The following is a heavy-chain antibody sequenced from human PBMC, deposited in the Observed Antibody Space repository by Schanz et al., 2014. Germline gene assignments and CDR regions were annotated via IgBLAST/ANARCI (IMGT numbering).Heavy chain of an antibody. J-gene: IGHJ5*02. Sequence: QVQLVQSGAEVKKPGASVKVSCKASGYTFVSYSMHWVRQAPGQGLEWMGIINPSGGGTSYALRFQDRVTVTRDTSRSTVYMELSSLRSEDTAVYYCARVPEPGWFDPWGQGTLVTVSS. D-gene: IGHD1-26*01. V-gene: IGHV1-46*01. CDR1: GYTFVSYS. CDR2: INPSGGGT. CDR3: ARVPEPGWFDP.